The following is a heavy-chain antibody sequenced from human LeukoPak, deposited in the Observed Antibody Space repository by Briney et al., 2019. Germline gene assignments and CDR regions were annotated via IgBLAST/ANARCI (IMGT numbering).Heavy chain of an antibody. CDR3: ARDRVVVTAVHYSDY. CDR1: GFSFSSYS. Sequence: QPGGSLRLSCAASGFSFSSYSMNWVRQAPGKGLEWVSYISSSSGTIYYADSVKGRFTISRDNAKNSLYLQMNSLGDEDTAVYYCARDRVVVTAVHYSDYWGQGSLVTVSS. D-gene: IGHD2-21*02. J-gene: IGHJ4*02. V-gene: IGHV3-48*02. CDR2: ISSSSGTI.